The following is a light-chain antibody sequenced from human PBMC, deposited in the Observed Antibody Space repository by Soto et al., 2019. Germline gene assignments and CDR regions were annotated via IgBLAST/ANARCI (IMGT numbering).Light chain of an antibody. CDR1: QGVSRK. CDR2: GAS. CDR3: QQYHTWPIT. V-gene: IGKV3-15*01. J-gene: IGKJ4*01. Sequence: DIVLTQSPATLSVAPVERATFXCRASQGVSRKLAWYQHKPGQAPRLLISGASTGATGIPARFSGSGSGTEFTLTISSLQSEDCAIYYCQQYHTWPITFGGGTKV.